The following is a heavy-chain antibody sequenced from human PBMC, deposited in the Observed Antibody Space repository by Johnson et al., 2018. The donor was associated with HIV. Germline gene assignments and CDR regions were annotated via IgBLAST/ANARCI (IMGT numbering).Heavy chain of an antibody. V-gene: IGHV3-15*01. CDR1: GFTFNNAW. Sequence: VQLVESGGGLVKPGGSLRLSCAASGFTFNNAWMSWVRQAPGKGLEWVGRIKSKSDGGTTDYAAPVKGRFTMSRDDSKSTLYLQMTSLKTEDTAVYDCTADRTYGEGVGGTKHAFDIWGQGTMVTVSS. D-gene: IGHD4-17*01. J-gene: IGHJ3*02. CDR3: TADRTYGEGVGGTKHAFDI. CDR2: IKSKSDGGTT.